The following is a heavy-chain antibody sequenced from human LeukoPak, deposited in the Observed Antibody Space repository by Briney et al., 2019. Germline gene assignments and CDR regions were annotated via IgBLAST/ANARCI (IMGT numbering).Heavy chain of an antibody. CDR2: IYYSGST. CDR1: GDSISTSSYY. V-gene: IGHV4-39*01. J-gene: IGHJ4*02. Sequence: SEPLSLTCTVSGDSISTSSYYWGWIRQPPGKGLEWLGSIYYSGSTYYNPSLKSRVTISVDTSKNQFSLNLYSVTAADTAVFYCARSYYYDYRQIDYWGQGTLVTVPS. CDR3: ARSYYYDYRQIDY. D-gene: IGHD3-22*01.